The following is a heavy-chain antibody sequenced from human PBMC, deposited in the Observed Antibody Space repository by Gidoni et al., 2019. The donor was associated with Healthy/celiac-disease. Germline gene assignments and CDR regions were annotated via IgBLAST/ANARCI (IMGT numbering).Heavy chain of an antibody. CDR3: ASASGYHLDY. Sequence: QVQLVESGGGLVKPGGSLRLSCSASGFTFSDYYMSWIRQAPGKGLEWVSYMSSSSSYTNYADSVKGRFTISRDNAKNSLYLQMNSLRAEDTAVYYCASASGYHLDYWGQGTLVTVSS. V-gene: IGHV3-11*05. D-gene: IGHD3-22*01. CDR1: GFTFSDYY. CDR2: MSSSSSYT. J-gene: IGHJ4*02.